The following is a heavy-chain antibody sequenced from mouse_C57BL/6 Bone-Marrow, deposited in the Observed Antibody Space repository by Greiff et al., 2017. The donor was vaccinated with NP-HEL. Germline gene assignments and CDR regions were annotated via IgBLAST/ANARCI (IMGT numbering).Heavy chain of an antibody. Sequence: EVQLQQSGPVLVKPGASVKMSCKASGYTFTDYYMNWVKQSHGKSLEWIGVINPYNGGTSYNQKFKGKATLTVDKSSSTAYMQLSSLTSEDSAVYYCAIIITTVPPWYFDVWGTGTTVTVSS. V-gene: IGHV1-19*01. J-gene: IGHJ1*03. CDR1: GYTFTDYY. CDR2: INPYNGGT. CDR3: AIIITTVPPWYFDV. D-gene: IGHD1-1*01.